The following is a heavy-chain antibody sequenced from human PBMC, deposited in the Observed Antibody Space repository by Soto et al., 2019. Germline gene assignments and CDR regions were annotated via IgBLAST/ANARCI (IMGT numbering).Heavy chain of an antibody. CDR2: ISPMFGAA. V-gene: IGHV1-69*19. D-gene: IGHD3-10*01. CDR1: GGPLNTYA. Sequence: QVQLVQSGAEMKKPGSSVKVSCQPSGGPLNTYALNWVGQAPGQGPEWMGDISPMFGAANYAPKFQGRVTITADESTGTSYMQLSSLTSEDTALYFCAREVQVHTPAFVYWGQGTLVTVSS. CDR3: AREVQVHTPAFVY. J-gene: IGHJ4*02.